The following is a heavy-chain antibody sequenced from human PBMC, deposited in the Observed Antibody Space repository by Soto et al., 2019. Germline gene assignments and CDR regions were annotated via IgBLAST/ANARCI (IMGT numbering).Heavy chain of an antibody. V-gene: IGHV6-1*01. J-gene: IGHJ6*03. CDR3: AGTTSHQWYYMDV. D-gene: IGHD1-7*01. CDR1: GDSVSSNSAA. Sequence: SQTLPLTCVSSGDSVSSNSAAWNWIRLSPSRGLEWLARTYYRSRWYNDYAVSVRSRITVNPDTSKNQFSLQLTSVTPEDTAVYYCAGTTSHQWYYMDVWGKGTTLTVSS. CDR2: TYYRSRWYN.